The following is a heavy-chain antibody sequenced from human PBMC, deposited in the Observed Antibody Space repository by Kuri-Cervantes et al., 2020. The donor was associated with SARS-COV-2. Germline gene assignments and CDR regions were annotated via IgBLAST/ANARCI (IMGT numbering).Heavy chain of an antibody. CDR2: IDWDDDK. CDR1: GFSLSNARMG. CDR3: ARMANSGSANWFDP. Sequence: SGPTLVKPTETLTLTCTVSGFSLSNARMGVSWIRQPPGKALEWLARIDWDDDKYYSTSLKTRLTISKDTSKNQVVLTMTNMDPVDTATYYCARMANSGSANWFDPWGQGTLVTVSS. D-gene: IGHD1-26*01. J-gene: IGHJ5*02. V-gene: IGHV2-70*11.